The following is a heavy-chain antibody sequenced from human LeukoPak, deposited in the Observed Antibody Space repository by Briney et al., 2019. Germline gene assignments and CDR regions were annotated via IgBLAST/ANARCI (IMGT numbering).Heavy chain of an antibody. D-gene: IGHD3-3*01. J-gene: IGHJ5*02. CDR2: ISAYNANT. CDR1: GCSYG. CDR3: ARHYYDFWSGYPNWFDP. V-gene: IGHV1-18*01. Sequence: ASVKVSCKASGCSYGISWVRQAPGQGLEWMGWISAYNANTHYAQKVQGRVTMTTDSSTTTAYMELRSLRSDDTAVYYCARHYYDFWSGYPNWFDPWGQGTLVTVSS.